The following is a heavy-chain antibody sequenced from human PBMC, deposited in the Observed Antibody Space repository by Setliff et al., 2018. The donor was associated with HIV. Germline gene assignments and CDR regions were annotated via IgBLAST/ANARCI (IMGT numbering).Heavy chain of an antibody. CDR3: ARPRVFDSFDV. Sequence: ASVKVSCKATEYMILAYKMNWVRQAPGQGLEWIGRISPNNGAAEYAPKFQGRVIMTLDTSISTAYLEIPRLTSDDAAVYYCARPRVFDSFDVWGQGTMVTVSS. CDR1: EYMILAYK. J-gene: IGHJ3*01. CDR2: ISPNNGAA. V-gene: IGHV1-2*06.